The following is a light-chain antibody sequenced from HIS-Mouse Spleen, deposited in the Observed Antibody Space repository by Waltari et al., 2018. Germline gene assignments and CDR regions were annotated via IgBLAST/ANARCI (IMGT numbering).Light chain of an antibody. Sequence: SYELTQPPSVSVSPGQTARITCPGDALPQTYASWYQQKSGQAPVLVIYEDSKRPSGIPERFSGSSSGTMATLTISGAQVEDEADYYCYSTDSSGNHRVFGGGTKLTVL. CDR2: EDS. V-gene: IGLV3-10*01. J-gene: IGLJ2*01. CDR1: ALPQTY. CDR3: YSTDSSGNHRV.